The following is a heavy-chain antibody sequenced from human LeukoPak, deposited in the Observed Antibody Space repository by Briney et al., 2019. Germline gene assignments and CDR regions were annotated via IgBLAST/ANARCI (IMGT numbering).Heavy chain of an antibody. D-gene: IGHD4-23*01. CDR1: GFTFSSYW. CDR3: AKVKLPAEAFDI. J-gene: IGHJ3*02. Sequence: GGPLRLSCAASGFTFSSYWMHWVRQDPGKGLVWVSRINSDESITTYADSVKGRFTISRDNAKNTLYLQMNSLRAEDTAVYYCAKVKLPAEAFDIWGQGTMVTVSS. V-gene: IGHV3-74*03. CDR2: INSDESIT.